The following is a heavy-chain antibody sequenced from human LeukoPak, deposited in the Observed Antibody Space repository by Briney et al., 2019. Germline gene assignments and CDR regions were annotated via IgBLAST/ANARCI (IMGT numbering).Heavy chain of an antibody. CDR1: GFTFSSYS. V-gene: IGHV3-21*01. CDR2: ISGSSTHI. J-gene: IGHJ6*02. Sequence: GGSLRLSCAASGFTFSSYSINWVRQAPGKGLEWVSCISGSSTHIYYADSMKGRITISRDNAKNSLYLQMNSLRAEDTAVYYCARGHYDMGVWGQGTTVTVSS. CDR3: ARGHYDMGV.